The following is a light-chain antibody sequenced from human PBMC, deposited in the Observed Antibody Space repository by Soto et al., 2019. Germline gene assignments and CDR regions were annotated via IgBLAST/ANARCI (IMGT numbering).Light chain of an antibody. CDR3: QSYDSSLNWV. V-gene: IGLV1-40*01. J-gene: IGLJ3*02. Sequence: QSVLTQPPSVSGAPGQRVTISCTGSTSNIGAGFDVHWYQQLPGTAPKLLIFKNLNRPSGVPDRFSGSKSGTSASLAITGVQADDEADYYCQSYDSSLNWVFGGGTKVTVL. CDR1: TSNIGAGFD. CDR2: KNL.